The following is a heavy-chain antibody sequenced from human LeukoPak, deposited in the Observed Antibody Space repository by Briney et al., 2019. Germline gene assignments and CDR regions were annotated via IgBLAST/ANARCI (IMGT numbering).Heavy chain of an antibody. J-gene: IGHJ4*02. CDR1: GEFYSGYY. Sequence: SETLSLTCGVSGEFYSGYYWSWIRQPPGKGLEWIGDINHSGTTKYNPSLKSRVTISIDTSKNQFSLKVNSVTAADTAVYYCARLPLGAFGEVLNFDQWGQGTLVTVSS. D-gene: IGHD3-10*01. V-gene: IGHV4-34*01. CDR3: ARLPLGAFGEVLNFDQ. CDR2: INHSGTT.